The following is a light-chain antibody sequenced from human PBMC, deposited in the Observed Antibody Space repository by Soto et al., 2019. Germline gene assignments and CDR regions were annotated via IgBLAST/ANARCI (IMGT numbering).Light chain of an antibody. CDR1: QGISSW. J-gene: IGKJ2*01. CDR3: QQTDTCPYT. CDR2: AAA. V-gene: IGKV1D-12*01. Sequence: DIQMTQSPSSVSASVGDRVTITCRASQGISSWLAWYQQVPGKAPKLLIYAAATLQSGVSSRFRGSYSGTDFTLTISSRQPEDFATYYCQQTDTCPYTSGQGTKVEIK.